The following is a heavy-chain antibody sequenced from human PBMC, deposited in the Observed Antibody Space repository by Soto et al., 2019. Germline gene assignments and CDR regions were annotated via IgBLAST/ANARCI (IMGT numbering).Heavy chain of an antibody. D-gene: IGHD2-15*01. CDR1: GLTFSSYA. CDR3: AKYWQEVSGFCMDV. V-gene: IGHV3-23*01. Sequence: EVQLLESGGGLVQPGGSLRLSCVASGLTFSSYAMSWVRQGPGKGLEWVSVISSGGGSTYYADSVKGRFTISRDNSKNTFYLRMNNLRADDTAVYFCAKYWQEVSGFCMDVWGQGTTVTVSS. CDR2: ISSGGGST. J-gene: IGHJ6*01.